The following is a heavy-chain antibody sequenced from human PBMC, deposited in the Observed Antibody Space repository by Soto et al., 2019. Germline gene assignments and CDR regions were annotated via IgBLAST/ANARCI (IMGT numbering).Heavy chain of an antibody. Sequence: QVQLVQSGAEVKKPGASVKVSCKASGGTFSSYAISWVRQAPGQGLEWMGGIIPIFGTANYAQKFQGRVTITADESTRPAYMELSSLRSEDTAVYYCARGRTSGYSYGLWFDPWGQGTLVTVSS. J-gene: IGHJ5*02. D-gene: IGHD5-18*01. CDR3: ARGRTSGYSYGLWFDP. CDR2: IIPIFGTA. CDR1: GGTFSSYA. V-gene: IGHV1-69*01.